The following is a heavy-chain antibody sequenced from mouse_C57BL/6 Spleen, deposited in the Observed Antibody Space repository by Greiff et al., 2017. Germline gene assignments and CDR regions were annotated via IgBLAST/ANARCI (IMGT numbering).Heavy chain of an antibody. D-gene: IGHD2-4*01. CDR3: ARSAYDYDGFAY. CDR2: IYPGSGST. V-gene: IGHV1-55*01. Sequence: VQLQQPGAELVKPGASVKMSCKASGYTFTSYWITWVKQRPGQGLEWIGDIYPGSGSTNYNEKFKSKATLTVDTSSSTAYMQLSSLTSEDSAVYYCARSAYDYDGFAYWGQGTLVTVSA. J-gene: IGHJ3*01. CDR1: GYTFTSYW.